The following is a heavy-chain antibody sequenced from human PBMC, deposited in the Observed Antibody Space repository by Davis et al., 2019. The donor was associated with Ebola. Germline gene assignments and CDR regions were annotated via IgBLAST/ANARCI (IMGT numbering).Heavy chain of an antibody. D-gene: IGHD1-26*01. J-gene: IGHJ3*02. V-gene: IGHV1-69*13. Sequence: AASVKVSCKASGGTFSSYAISWVRQAPGQGLEWMGGIIPIFGTANYAQKFRGRVTITADESTTTAYMELSSLRSDDTAVYFCARTSIVGTTTTASDIWGQGTKVTVSS. CDR2: IIPIFGTA. CDR1: GGTFSSYA. CDR3: ARTSIVGTTTTASDI.